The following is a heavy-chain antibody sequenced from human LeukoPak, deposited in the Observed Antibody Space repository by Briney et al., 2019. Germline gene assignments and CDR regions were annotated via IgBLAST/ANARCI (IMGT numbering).Heavy chain of an antibody. J-gene: IGHJ4*02. D-gene: IGHD3-10*01. Sequence: WASVKVSCKASGYTFTSYYMHWVRQAPGQGLEWMGIINPSGGSTSYAQKFQGRVTMTRDTSISTAYMVLNRLRSDDTAVYYCAREYYYGSGNYYNRIDYWGQGTLVTVSS. V-gene: IGHV1-46*01. CDR1: GYTFTSYY. CDR3: AREYYYGSGNYYNRIDY. CDR2: INPSGGST.